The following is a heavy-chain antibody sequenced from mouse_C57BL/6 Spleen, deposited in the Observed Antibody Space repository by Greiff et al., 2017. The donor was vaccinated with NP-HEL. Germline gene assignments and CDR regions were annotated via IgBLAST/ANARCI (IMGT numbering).Heavy chain of an antibody. CDR1: GYAFSSSW. V-gene: IGHV1-82*01. D-gene: IGHD4-1*01. CDR3: AREGLGRYYFDY. J-gene: IGHJ2*01. CDR2: IYPGDGDT. Sequence: VQLQQSGPELVKPGASVKISCKASGYAFSSSWMDWVKQRPGKGLEWIGRIYPGDGDTNYNGKFKGKATLTADKSSSTAYMQLSSLTSEDSAVYFCAREGLGRYYFDYWGQGTTLTVSS.